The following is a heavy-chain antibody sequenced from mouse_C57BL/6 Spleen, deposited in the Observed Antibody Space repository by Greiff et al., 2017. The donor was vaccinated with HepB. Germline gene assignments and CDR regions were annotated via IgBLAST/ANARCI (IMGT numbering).Heavy chain of an antibody. J-gene: IGHJ3*01. CDR2: FHPYNDDT. CDR3: ARGYYGSSYGFAY. CDR1: GYTFTTYP. V-gene: IGHV1-47*01. Sequence: VQLQESGAELVKPGASVKMSCKASGYTFTTYPIEWMKQNHGKSLEWIGNFHPYNDDTKYNEKFKGKATLTVEKSSSTVYLELSRLTSDDSAVYYCARGYYGSSYGFAYWGQGTLVTVSA. D-gene: IGHD1-1*01.